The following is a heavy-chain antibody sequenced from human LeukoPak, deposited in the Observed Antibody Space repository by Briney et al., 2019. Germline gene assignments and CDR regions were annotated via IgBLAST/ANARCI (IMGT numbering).Heavy chain of an antibody. CDR3: AREAGDYSPFDY. Sequence: GGSLRLSCAASGFTFSNYAMSWVRQAPGKGLEWISEISGSGGNTYYADSVKGRFTISRDNSKNTLYLQMNSLRAEDTAVYYCAREAGDYSPFDYWGQGTLVTVSS. J-gene: IGHJ4*02. CDR2: ISGSGGNT. CDR1: GFTFSNYA. D-gene: IGHD4-17*01. V-gene: IGHV3-23*01.